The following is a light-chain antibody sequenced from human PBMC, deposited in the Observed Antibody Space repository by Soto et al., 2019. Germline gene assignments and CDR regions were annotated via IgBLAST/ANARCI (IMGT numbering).Light chain of an antibody. V-gene: IGKV3-11*01. CDR3: QQCSSWPLT. CDR1: QSVSTY. J-gene: IGKJ4*01. Sequence: EIVLTQSPATLSLSPGERATLSCRASQSVSTYLAWYQQKPGQAPRLLIFDASNRATGIPARFSGSGSGTDFTLTISSLEPEDFAIYYCQQCSSWPLTFGGGTKVEIK. CDR2: DAS.